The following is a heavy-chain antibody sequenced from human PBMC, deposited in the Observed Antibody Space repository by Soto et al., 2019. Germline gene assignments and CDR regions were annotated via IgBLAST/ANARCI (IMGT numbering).Heavy chain of an antibody. V-gene: IGHV6-1*01. D-gene: IGHD2-21*02. Sequence: SQTLSLTCAISGDSVSSNTASWNWIRQSPSRGLEWLGRTYYRSQWYSDYDFSVKSRITINPDTSKNQFSLRLDSVTPGDTAVYYCARGTEWRLLSYSYGMDVWGQGTPVTVSS. CDR1: GDSVSSNTAS. CDR3: ARGTEWRLLSYSYGMDV. CDR2: TYYRSQWYS. J-gene: IGHJ6*02.